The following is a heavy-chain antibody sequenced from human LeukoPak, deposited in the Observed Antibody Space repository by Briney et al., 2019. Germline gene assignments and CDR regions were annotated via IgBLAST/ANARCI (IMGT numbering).Heavy chain of an antibody. Sequence: KPSETLSLTCTVSGGSISSYYWSWIRQPAGKGLEWIGRLYTSGSTNYNPSLKSRVTISVDTSKNQFSLKLSSVTAADTAVYYCARDALASSSWYRYNWFDPWGQGTLVTVSS. J-gene: IGHJ5*02. V-gene: IGHV4-4*07. CDR1: GGSISSYY. CDR2: LYTSGST. D-gene: IGHD6-13*01. CDR3: ARDALASSSWYRYNWFDP.